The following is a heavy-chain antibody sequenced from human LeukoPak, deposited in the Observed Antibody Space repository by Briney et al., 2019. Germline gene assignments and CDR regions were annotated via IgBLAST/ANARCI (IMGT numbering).Heavy chain of an antibody. J-gene: IGHJ5*02. CDR3: ARGHPHTAFDP. V-gene: IGHV4-31*03. Sequence: SETLSLTCTVSGGSISSGGYYWSWIRQHPGKGLEWIGYIYYSGSTYYNPSLKSRVTISVDTSKNQFSLKLSSVTAADTAVYYCARGHPHTAFDPWGQGTLVTVSS. CDR1: GGSISSGGYY. CDR2: IYYSGST.